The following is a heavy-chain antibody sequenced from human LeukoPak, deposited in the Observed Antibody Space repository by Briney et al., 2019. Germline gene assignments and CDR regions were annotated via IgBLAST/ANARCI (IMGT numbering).Heavy chain of an antibody. Sequence: SETLSLTCTVSGGSISSSGYYWGWIRQPPGKGLEWIGSIYYTGATYYSPSLKSRVTISLDTSENQFSLKLNSVTAADTAVYYCARQGEGGYTYGNFDSWGQGALVTVSS. CDR3: ARQGEGGYTYGNFDS. D-gene: IGHD5-18*01. J-gene: IGHJ4*02. V-gene: IGHV4-39*01. CDR2: IYYTGAT. CDR1: GGSISSSGYY.